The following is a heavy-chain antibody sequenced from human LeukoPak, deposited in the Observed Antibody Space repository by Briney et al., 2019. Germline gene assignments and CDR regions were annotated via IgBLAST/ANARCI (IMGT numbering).Heavy chain of an antibody. J-gene: IGHJ6*03. V-gene: IGHV3-33*06. CDR3: AKDTDAYGGDMDV. CDR1: GFTFSSYG. D-gene: IGHD3-16*01. Sequence: PGGSLRLSCAASGFTFSSYGMHWVRQAPGKGMEWVAVIWYDGSNKYYADSVKGLFTISRDNSKNTLYLQMNSLRAEDTAVYYCAKDTDAYGGDMDVWGKGTTVTVSS. CDR2: IWYDGSNK.